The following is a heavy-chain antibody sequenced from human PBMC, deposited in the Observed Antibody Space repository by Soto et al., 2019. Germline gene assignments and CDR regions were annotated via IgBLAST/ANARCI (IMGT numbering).Heavy chain of an antibody. V-gene: IGHV3-23*01. Sequence: GESLKISCAASGFTFSSYAMSWVRQAPGKGLEWVSVISGGDESTYXXDCVNGRXXICRGNSKNTLYLQMXSLRAEDTAVYYCAKRSSSSTFDYWGQGTLVTVSS. CDR1: GFTFSSYA. CDR2: ISGGDEST. CDR3: AKRSSSSTFDY. D-gene: IGHD6-6*01. J-gene: IGHJ4*02.